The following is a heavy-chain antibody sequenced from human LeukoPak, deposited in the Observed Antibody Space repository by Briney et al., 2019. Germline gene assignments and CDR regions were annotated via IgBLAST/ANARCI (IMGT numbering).Heavy chain of an antibody. D-gene: IGHD3-10*01. CDR2: ISGSGGST. J-gene: IGHJ5*02. V-gene: IGHV3-23*01. Sequence: GGSLRLSCAASGFTFSSYAMSWVRQAPGKGLEWVSAISGSGGSTYYADSVKGRFTISRDNSKNTLYLQMNSLRAEDTAVYYCAKAGGLWFGDSPIYNWFDPWGQGTLVTVSS. CDR1: GFTFSSYA. CDR3: AKAGGLWFGDSPIYNWFDP.